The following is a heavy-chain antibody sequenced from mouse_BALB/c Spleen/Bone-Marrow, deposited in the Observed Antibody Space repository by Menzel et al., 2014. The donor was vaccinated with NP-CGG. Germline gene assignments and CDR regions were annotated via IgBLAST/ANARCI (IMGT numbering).Heavy chain of an antibody. CDR3: ARLYYYGLQDY. CDR2: INPDSSTI. D-gene: IGHD1-1*01. Sequence: EVKVIESGGGLVQPGGSLKLSCAASGFDFSRYWMSWVRQAPGKGLEWIGEINPDSSTINYTPSLKDKFIISRDNAKNTLYLQMGKVRSEDTALYYCARLYYYGLQDYWGQGTTLTVSS. V-gene: IGHV4-1*02. CDR1: GFDFSRYW. J-gene: IGHJ2*01.